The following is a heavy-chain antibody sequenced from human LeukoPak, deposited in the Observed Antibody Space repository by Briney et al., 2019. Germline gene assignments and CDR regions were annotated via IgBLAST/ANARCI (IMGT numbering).Heavy chain of an antibody. J-gene: IGHJ6*03. CDR1: GYTFTGYY. Sequence: ASVKVSCKASGYTFTGYYMHWVRQAPGQGLEWMGRINPNSGGTNYAQKFQGRVTMTRDTSISTAYMELSRLRSDDTAVYYCASQPVYGLGSYSYYYYYMDVWGKGTTVTVSS. V-gene: IGHV1-2*06. CDR2: INPNSGGT. D-gene: IGHD3-10*01. CDR3: ASQPVYGLGSYSYYYYYMDV.